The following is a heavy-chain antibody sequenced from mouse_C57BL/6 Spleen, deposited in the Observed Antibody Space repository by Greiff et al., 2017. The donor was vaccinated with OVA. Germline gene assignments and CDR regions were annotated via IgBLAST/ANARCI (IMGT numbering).Heavy chain of an antibody. D-gene: IGHD2-5*01. CDR3: GTTYYSNLDY. CDR2: IYPRGGST. Sequence: QVQLQQSGPELVKPGASVKLSCKASGYTFTSYDINWVKQRPGQGLEWIGGIYPRGGSTKYNEKFKGKATLTVDTSSRTAYMVLHSLTSEDSAVYFRGTTYYSNLDYWGKGTTLTVSS. V-gene: IGHV1-85*01. CDR1: GYTFTSYD. J-gene: IGHJ2*01.